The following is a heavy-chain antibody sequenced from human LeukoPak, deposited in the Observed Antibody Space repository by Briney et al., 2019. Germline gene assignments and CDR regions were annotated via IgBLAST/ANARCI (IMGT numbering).Heavy chain of an antibody. J-gene: IGHJ5*02. CDR1: GLTFSSYA. CDR3: ARGGSTRGPNWFDP. V-gene: IGHV3-30*04. D-gene: IGHD2-15*01. Sequence: GGSLRLSCAASGLTFSSYAMYWVRQAPGKGLEWVTLISYDGSDTYFADSVKGRFTISRDNSKNTLYLQMNSLRAEDTAVYYCARGGSTRGPNWFDPWGQGTLVTVSS. CDR2: ISYDGSDT.